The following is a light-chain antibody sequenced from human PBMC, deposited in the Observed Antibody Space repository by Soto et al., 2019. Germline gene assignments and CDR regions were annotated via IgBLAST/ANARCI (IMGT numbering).Light chain of an antibody. J-gene: IGLJ1*01. CDR1: SSDVGCYNY. CDR3: CSYAGSYSYV. Sequence: QSALTQPRSVSGSPGQSVTISCTGTSSDVGCYNYVSWYQQHPGKAPKLILYDVSKLPSGVPDRFYGSKSGNTASLTISGLQAEDEADYYCCSYAGSYSYVFGPGTKLTVL. V-gene: IGLV2-11*01. CDR2: DVS.